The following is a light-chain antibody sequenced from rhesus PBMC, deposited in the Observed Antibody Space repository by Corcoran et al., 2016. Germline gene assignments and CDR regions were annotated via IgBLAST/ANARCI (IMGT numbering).Light chain of an antibody. V-gene: IGKV1-94*01. CDR2: VES. CDR1: QGINKE. J-gene: IGKJ1*01. CDR3: LQDYTTPWT. Sequence: DIQMTQSPSSLSASVGDRVTVTCRASQGINKELSWYQQKPGKAPTLLIYVESRLQTGFPSRFSGSGSGTGFTSTILSLQPGDVATYYCLQDYTTPWTFGQGTKVEIK.